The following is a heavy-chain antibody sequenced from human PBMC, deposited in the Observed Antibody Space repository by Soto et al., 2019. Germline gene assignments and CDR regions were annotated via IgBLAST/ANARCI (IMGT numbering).Heavy chain of an antibody. D-gene: IGHD2-21*01. CDR3: ARDGYAYFGDDGPFDLFYFDN. CDR2: IYHSGST. V-gene: IGHV4-31*03. CDR1: GGSISSGGYF. Sequence: SETLSLTCTVSGGSISSGGYFWNWLRQHPGKGLEWIGFIYHSGSTIYSPSLQSRVSISVETSKNQFSLKLSSVTAADTAVYYCARDGYAYFGDDGPFDLFYFDNWGPGTLVTVSS. J-gene: IGHJ4*02.